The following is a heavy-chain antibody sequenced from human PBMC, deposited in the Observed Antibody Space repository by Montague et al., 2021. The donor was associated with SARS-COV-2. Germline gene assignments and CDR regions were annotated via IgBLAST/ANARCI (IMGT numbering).Heavy chain of an antibody. J-gene: IGHJ5*02. V-gene: IGHV3-30-3*01. CDR1: GFTFSSYA. CDR3: ARPGSGSYLGWFDP. CDR2: ISYDGSNK. Sequence: SLRLSCAASGFTFSSYAMHWVRQAPGKGLEWVAVISYDGSNKYYADSVKGRFTISRDNSKNTLYLQMNSLRAEDTAVYYCARPGSGSYLGWFDPWGQGTLVTVSS. D-gene: IGHD1-26*01.